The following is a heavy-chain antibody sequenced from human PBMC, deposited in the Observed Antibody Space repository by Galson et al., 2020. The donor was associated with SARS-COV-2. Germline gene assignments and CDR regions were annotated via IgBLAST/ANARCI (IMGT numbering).Heavy chain of an antibody. Sequence: GESLKISCAASGFTFSSYSLNWVRQAPGKGLEWVSSISSSGTYIYYADSVKGRFTISRDNAKNSLYLQMNSLRAEDTAVYYCLRESYSSGWPLDYWGQGTLVTVSS. CDR2: ISSSGTYI. J-gene: IGHJ4*02. CDR3: LRESYSSGWPLDY. V-gene: IGHV3-21*01. D-gene: IGHD6-19*01. CDR1: GFTFSSYS.